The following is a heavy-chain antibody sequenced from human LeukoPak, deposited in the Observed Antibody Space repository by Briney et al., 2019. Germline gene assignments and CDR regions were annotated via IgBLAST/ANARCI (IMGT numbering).Heavy chain of an antibody. CDR3: TTDEDYYDSSTNFDY. J-gene: IGHJ4*02. CDR1: GFTFSSYS. Sequence: GGSLRLSCAASGFTFSSYSMNWVRQAPGKGLEWVGRIKSKTDGGTTDYAAPVKGRFTISRDDSKNTLYLQMNSLKTEDTAVYYCTTDEDYYDSSTNFDYWGQGTLVTVSS. D-gene: IGHD3-22*01. CDR2: IKSKTDGGTT. V-gene: IGHV3-15*07.